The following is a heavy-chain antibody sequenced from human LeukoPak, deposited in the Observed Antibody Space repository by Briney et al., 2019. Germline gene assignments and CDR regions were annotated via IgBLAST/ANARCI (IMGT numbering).Heavy chain of an antibody. D-gene: IGHD3-3*01. CDR2: IYPGDSDT. J-gene: IGHJ4*02. V-gene: IGHV5-51*01. CDR1: GYSFTSYR. Sequence: GESLKISCKGSGYSFTSYRIGWVRQMPGKGLEWMGIIYPGDSDTRYSPSFQGQVTISADKSISTAYLQWSSLKASDTATYYCVFLPQSNFDYWGQGTLVTVSS. CDR3: VFLPQSNFDY.